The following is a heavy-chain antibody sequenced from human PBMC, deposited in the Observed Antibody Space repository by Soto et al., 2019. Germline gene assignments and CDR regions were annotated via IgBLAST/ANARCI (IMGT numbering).Heavy chain of an antibody. CDR3: ARYRREAVAGYTLDN. Sequence: SETLSLTCTVSGGSISSNYWTWIRQPPGKGLEWIGYVHNSGSTNYNPSLKSRVTISEDTSKSQFSLKVNSMTAADTAVYYCARYRREAVAGYTLDNWGQGILVTVSS. J-gene: IGHJ4*02. D-gene: IGHD6-13*01. V-gene: IGHV4-59*01. CDR1: GGSISSNY. CDR2: VHNSGST.